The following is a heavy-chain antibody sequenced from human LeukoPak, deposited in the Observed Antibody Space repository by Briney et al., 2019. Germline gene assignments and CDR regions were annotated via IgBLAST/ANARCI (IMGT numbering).Heavy chain of an antibody. CDR2: ISYDGSNK. Sequence: GGSLRLSCAASGFTFSSYGMHWVRQAPGKGLEWVAVISYDGSNKYYADSVKGRFTISRDNSKNTLYLQMNNLRAEDTAVYYCAKAERKFRHYSGSETYYRQGGLDFWGQGTLVTVSS. J-gene: IGHJ4*02. V-gene: IGHV3-30*18. D-gene: IGHD3-10*01. CDR3: AKAERKFRHYSGSETYYRQGGLDF. CDR1: GFTFSSYG.